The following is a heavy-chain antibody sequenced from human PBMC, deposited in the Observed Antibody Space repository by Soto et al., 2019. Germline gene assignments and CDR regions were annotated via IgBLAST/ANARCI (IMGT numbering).Heavy chain of an antibody. CDR1: GGSFSGYY. D-gene: IGHD4-17*01. CDR2: INHSGST. Sequence: PSETLSLTCAVYGGSFSGYYWSWIRQPPGKGLEWIGEINHSGSTNYNPSLKSRVTISVDTSKNQFSLKLSSVTAADTAVYYCARHKLDYGDYGYFDYWGQGTLVTVSS. V-gene: IGHV4-34*01. CDR3: ARHKLDYGDYGYFDY. J-gene: IGHJ4*02.